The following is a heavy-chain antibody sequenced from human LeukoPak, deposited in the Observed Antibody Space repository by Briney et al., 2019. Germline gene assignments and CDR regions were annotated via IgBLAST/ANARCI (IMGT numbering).Heavy chain of an antibody. Sequence: SQTLSLTCTVSGGSISSGGYYSSWIRQHPGKGLEWIGYIYYSGTTYYNPSLKSRVTTSMDTSKNQFSLKLSSVTAEDTAVYYCGRGGYYYYGMDVWGQGTTVTVSS. J-gene: IGHJ6*02. V-gene: IGHV4-31*03. CDR3: GRGGYYYYGMDV. CDR1: GGSISSGGYY. CDR2: IYYSGTT.